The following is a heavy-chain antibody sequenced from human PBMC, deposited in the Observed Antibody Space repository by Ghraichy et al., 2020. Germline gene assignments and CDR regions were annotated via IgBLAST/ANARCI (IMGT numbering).Heavy chain of an antibody. CDR3: AKDKGAGRGFDV. V-gene: IGHV3-23*01. Sequence: GSLNISCAASGFTFVNYAMIWVRQAPGRGLEYVTVITGSVGSTYYADSVKCRVTISRDNSKNTLFLQMNSLRVEDTAVYYCAKDKGAGRGFDVWGQGTTVTVSS. CDR2: ITGSVGST. D-gene: IGHD5-24*01. CDR1: GFTFVNYA. J-gene: IGHJ6*02.